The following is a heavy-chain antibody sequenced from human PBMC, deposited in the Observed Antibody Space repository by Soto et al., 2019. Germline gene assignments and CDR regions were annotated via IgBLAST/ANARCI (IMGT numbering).Heavy chain of an antibody. Sequence: GASVKVSCKASGYTFTGYYMHWVRQAPGQGLEWMGWINPNSGGTNYAQKFQGWVTMTRDTSISTAYMELSRLRSDDTAVYYCARDSSAYGVVAGPSGGRSAFDYWGQGTLVTVSS. CDR1: GYTFTGYY. V-gene: IGHV1-2*04. CDR2: INPNSGGT. J-gene: IGHJ4*02. CDR3: ARDSSAYGVVAGPSGGRSAFDY. D-gene: IGHD6-19*01.